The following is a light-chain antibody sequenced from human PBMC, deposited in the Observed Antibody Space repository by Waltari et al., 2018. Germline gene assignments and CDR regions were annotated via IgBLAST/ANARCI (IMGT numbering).Light chain of an antibody. J-gene: IGLJ2*01. CDR1: DIGGRS. Sequence: SYILTQPPSVSVAPGQAASITCGGADIGGRSVHWYQQRPGQAPILSVFGDSDRPSGVPEGFSGSRSGNPATLTISGVEAGDEADYFCHLWDGLLDHVVFGGGTKLTVL. CDR2: GDS. CDR3: HLWDGLLDHVV. V-gene: IGLV3-21*02.